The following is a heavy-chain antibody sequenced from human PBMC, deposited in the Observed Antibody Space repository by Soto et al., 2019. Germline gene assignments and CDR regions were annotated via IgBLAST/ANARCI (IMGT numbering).Heavy chain of an antibody. V-gene: IGHV1-18*01. CDR3: ARDKRGYSGYDSFDY. D-gene: IGHD5-12*01. CDR1: GYTFTSYG. Sequence: GASVKVSCKASGYTFTSYGISWVRQAPGQGLEWMGWISAYNGNTNYAQKLQGRVTTTTDTSTSTAYMELRSLRSDDTAVYYCARDKRGYSGYDSFDYWGQGTLVTVSS. J-gene: IGHJ4*02. CDR2: ISAYNGNT.